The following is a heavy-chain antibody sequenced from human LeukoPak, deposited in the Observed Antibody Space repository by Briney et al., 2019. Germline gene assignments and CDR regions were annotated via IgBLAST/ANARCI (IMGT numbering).Heavy chain of an antibody. CDR3: AKHSGSYFIYYIDS. J-gene: IGHJ4*02. CDR2: ISGSAYNS. CDR1: GFTFSSYG. D-gene: IGHD1-26*01. V-gene: IGHV3-23*01. Sequence: PGGSLRLSCAASGFTFSSYGLSWVRQAPGKGLEWVSTISGSAYNSYCADSVKGRFTISRDNSANTLYLQMDNLRAEDTALYYCAKHSGSYFIYYIDSWGQGTLVTVSS.